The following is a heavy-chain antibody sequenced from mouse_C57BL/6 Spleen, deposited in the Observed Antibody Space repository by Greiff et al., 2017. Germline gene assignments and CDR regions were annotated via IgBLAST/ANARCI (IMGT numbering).Heavy chain of an antibody. V-gene: IGHV14-1*01. J-gene: IGHJ4*01. CDR3: ATRYEYDDALDY. CDR2: IDPEDGDT. D-gene: IGHD2-4*01. CDR1: GFNIKDYY. Sequence: VQLQQSGAELVRPGASVKLSCTASGFNIKDYYMHWVKQRPEQGLEWIGRIDPEDGDTEYAPKFQGKATMTADTSSNTAYLQLSSLTSEDTAVYYCATRYEYDDALDYRGQGTSVTVSP.